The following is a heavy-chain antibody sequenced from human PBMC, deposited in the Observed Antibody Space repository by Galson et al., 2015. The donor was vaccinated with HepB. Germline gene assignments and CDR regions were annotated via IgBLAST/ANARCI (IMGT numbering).Heavy chain of an antibody. CDR1: GYTFTDYH. Sequence: SVKVSCKASGYTFTDYHMYWVRQAPGQGLEWMGWINPNSGGTNYAQKFQGRVTMSRDTSISTAYMEVSRLTSDDTAVYYCARGLRYCGGSCYWGQGTLVTVSS. D-gene: IGHD2-21*01. J-gene: IGHJ4*02. V-gene: IGHV1-2*02. CDR3: ARGLRYCGGSCY. CDR2: INPNSGGT.